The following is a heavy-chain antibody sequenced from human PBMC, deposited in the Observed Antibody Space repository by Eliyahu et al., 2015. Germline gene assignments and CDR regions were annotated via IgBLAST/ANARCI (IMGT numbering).Heavy chain of an antibody. CDR1: GFXFXXYG. J-gene: IGHJ4*02. D-gene: IGHD3-10*01. CDR3: ARGLQWFGELMTFDY. Sequence: QVQLVESGGGVVQPGRSLXLSCAASGFXFXXYGMHWVRQAPGKGLEWVAVIWYDGNNKYYADSVKGRFTISRDNSKNTLYLQMNSLRAEDTAVYYCARGLQWFGELMTFDYWGQGTLVTVSS. CDR2: IWYDGNNK. V-gene: IGHV3-33*01.